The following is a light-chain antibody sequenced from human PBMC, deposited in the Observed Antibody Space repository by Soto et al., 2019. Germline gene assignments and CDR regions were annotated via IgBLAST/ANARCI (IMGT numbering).Light chain of an antibody. Sequence: QSVLTQPPSVSGAPGQRVTISCTGRSSNIGAGYDVHWYQQLPGTAPKALLYGNSNRPSGVPDRFSGSKSGTSASLAITGLQAEDEADYYCQSYDSSLSGSVVFGGVTKLTVL. CDR1: SSNIGAGYD. V-gene: IGLV1-40*01. J-gene: IGLJ2*01. CDR3: QSYDSSLSGSVV. CDR2: GNS.